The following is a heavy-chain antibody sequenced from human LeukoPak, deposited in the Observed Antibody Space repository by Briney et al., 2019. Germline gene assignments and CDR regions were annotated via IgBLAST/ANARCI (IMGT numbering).Heavy chain of an antibody. J-gene: IGHJ3*02. D-gene: IGHD3-22*01. V-gene: IGHV4-59*08. CDR3: ARGPYSYDSSGAFDI. CDR2: IYYSGST. CDR1: GGSISSYY. Sequence: SETLSLTCTVSGGSISSYYWSWIRQPPGKGLEWIGYIYYSGSTNYNPSLKSRVTISVDTSKNQFSLKLSSVTAADTAVYFCARGPYSYDSSGAFDIWGQGTMVTVSS.